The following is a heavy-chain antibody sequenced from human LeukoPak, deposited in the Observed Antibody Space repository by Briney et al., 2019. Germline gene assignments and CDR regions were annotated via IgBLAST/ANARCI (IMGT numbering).Heavy chain of an antibody. CDR1: GYTFTSYG. D-gene: IGHD6-6*01. CDR3: AGHMWYSSSVYMDV. Sequence: ASVKVSCKASGYTFTSYGISWVRQAPGQGLEWMGWISAYNGNTNYAQKFQGRVTITADESTSTAYMELSSLRSEDTAVYSCAGHMWYSSSVYMDVWGKGTTVTVSS. CDR2: ISAYNGNT. J-gene: IGHJ6*03. V-gene: IGHV1-18*01.